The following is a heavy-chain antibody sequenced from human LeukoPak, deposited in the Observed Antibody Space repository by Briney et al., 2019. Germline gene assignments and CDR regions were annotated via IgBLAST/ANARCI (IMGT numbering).Heavy chain of an antibody. CDR3: AREAQGYCSGGSCYARFDP. Sequence: ASVKVSCKASGYTFTGYYMHWVRQAPGQGLEWMGRINPNSGGTNYAQKLQGRVTMTTDTSTSTAYMELRSLRSDDTAVYYCAREAQGYCSGGSCYARFDPWGQGTLVTVSS. CDR2: INPNSGGT. J-gene: IGHJ5*02. D-gene: IGHD2-15*01. V-gene: IGHV1-2*06. CDR1: GYTFTGYY.